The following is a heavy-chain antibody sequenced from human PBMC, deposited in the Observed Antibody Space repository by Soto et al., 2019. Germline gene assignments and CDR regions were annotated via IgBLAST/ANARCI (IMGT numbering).Heavy chain of an antibody. CDR1: GFSFRTYG. CDR3: AGGWNYFDY. J-gene: IGHJ4*02. D-gene: IGHD1-1*01. Sequence: QVQLVESGGGVVQPGTSLRLSCAASGFSFRTYGMHWVRQAPGKGLGWVALISYDGRSKYYADSVKGRLTISRDNSKNTLYLQMNTLRAEDTAVYYCAGGWNYFDYWGQGTLVTVSS. V-gene: IGHV3-30*03. CDR2: ISYDGRSK.